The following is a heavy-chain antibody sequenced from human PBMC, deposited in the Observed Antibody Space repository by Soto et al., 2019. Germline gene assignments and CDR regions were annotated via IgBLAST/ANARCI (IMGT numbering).Heavy chain of an antibody. CDR3: ARGRYGDY. J-gene: IGHJ4*02. D-gene: IGHD1-1*01. V-gene: IGHV1-18*01. Sequence: QVHLVQSGAEVKKPGASVKVSCKGSGYTFTSYCITWVRQAPGQGLVWLGWLRAHNGNTNYAQKLQRRVSVTRDTSPSTASMELTSLRSDDTGVYYCARGRYGDYWGQGALVTVSS. CDR1: GYTFTSYC. CDR2: LRAHNGNT.